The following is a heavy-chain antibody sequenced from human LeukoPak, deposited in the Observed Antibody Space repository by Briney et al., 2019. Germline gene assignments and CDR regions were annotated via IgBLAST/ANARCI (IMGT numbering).Heavy chain of an antibody. CDR3: ARVAGNCGGDCYRLVH. CDR2: MNPNSGNT. J-gene: IGHJ4*02. Sequence: ASVKVSCKASGYSFTTYDINWVRQATGQGLEWMAWMNPNSGNTGYAQKFQGRVTMTRNTSISTAYMELSSLRSEDTAVYYCARVAGNCGGDCYRLVHWGQGTLVTVAS. V-gene: IGHV1-8*01. CDR1: GYSFTTYD. D-gene: IGHD2-21*01.